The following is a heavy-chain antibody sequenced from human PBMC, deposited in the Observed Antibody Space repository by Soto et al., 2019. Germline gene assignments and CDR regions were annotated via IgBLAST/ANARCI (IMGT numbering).Heavy chain of an antibody. Sequence: GESLKISCPGSGYSFSNYWINWVRQMPGKGLEWMGRIDPYDSQTKYSPSFQGHVTISADKSIATAYLQWSSLKASDTAMYYCAREGYSFGRNYYGMDVWGQGTTVTVSS. D-gene: IGHD5-18*01. CDR3: AREGYSFGRNYYGMDV. J-gene: IGHJ6*02. CDR2: IDPYDSQT. V-gene: IGHV5-10-1*01. CDR1: GYSFSNYW.